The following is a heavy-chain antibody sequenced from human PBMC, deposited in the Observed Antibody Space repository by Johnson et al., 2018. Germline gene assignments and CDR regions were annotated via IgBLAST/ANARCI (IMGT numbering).Heavy chain of an antibody. CDR1: GFTFGDYA. CDR3: TKEQGTNWYFDY. J-gene: IGHJ4*02. Sequence: EVQLLETGGGLVQPGRSLRLSCAASGFTFGDYAMHWVRQAPGKGLEGVSGISWNSGSIHYADSVKGRFTISIDNAKNSLYLQMNSLRPEDTAFYFCTKEQGTNWYFDYWGQGTLVTVSS. V-gene: IGHV3-9*01. CDR2: ISWNSGSI. D-gene: IGHD1-1*01.